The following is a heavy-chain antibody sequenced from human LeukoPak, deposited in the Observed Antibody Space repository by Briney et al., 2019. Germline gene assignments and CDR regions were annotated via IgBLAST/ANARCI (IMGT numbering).Heavy chain of an antibody. Sequence: GGSLRLSCAASGLTVSSNYMSWVRQAPGKGLEWVSVIYSSGSTFYADSVKGRFTISRDNSNNTLYLQMNNVRAEDTAVYYCASLQSGDWGQGTLVTVSS. J-gene: IGHJ4*02. CDR3: ASLQSGD. V-gene: IGHV3-53*01. CDR1: GLTVSSNY. CDR2: IYSSGST. D-gene: IGHD1-26*01.